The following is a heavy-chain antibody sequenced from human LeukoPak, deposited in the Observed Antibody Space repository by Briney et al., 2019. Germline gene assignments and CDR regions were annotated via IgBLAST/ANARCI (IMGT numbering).Heavy chain of an antibody. D-gene: IGHD4-17*01. CDR3: ARGMTTVTINWFDP. Sequence: ASVKVSCKASGYSFTTHVMHWVRQAPGQRLEWMGWINVGNSNTKYSQRFQGRVTITRDTSASTVYMELSSLRSEDTAVHYCARGMTTVTINWFDPWGQGTLVTVSS. J-gene: IGHJ5*02. CDR2: INVGNSNT. V-gene: IGHV1-3*01. CDR1: GYSFTTHV.